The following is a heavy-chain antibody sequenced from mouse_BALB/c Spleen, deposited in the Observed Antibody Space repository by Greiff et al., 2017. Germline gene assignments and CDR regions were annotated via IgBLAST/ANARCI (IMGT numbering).Heavy chain of an antibody. CDR3: ARRTTVVATGAMDD. CDR2: IDPSDSYT. V-gene: IGHV1-69*02. CDR1: GYTFTSYW. D-gene: IGHD1-1*01. Sequence: QVQLQQPGAELVKPGASVKLSCKASGYTFTSYWMHWVKQRPGQGLEWIGEIDPSDSYTNYNQKFKGKATLTVDKSSSTAYMQLSSLTSEDSAVYYCARRTTVVATGAMDDWGQGTSVTVSS. J-gene: IGHJ4*01.